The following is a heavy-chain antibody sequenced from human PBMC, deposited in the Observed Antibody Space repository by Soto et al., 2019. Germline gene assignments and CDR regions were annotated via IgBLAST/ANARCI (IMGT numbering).Heavy chain of an antibody. CDR3: ARASGTGVGTTSY. CDR1: GYTFSNYG. D-gene: IGHD1-26*01. V-gene: IGHV1-18*01. J-gene: IGHJ4*02. CDR2: ISAYNGET. Sequence: QVQLVQSGPEVKKPGASAKVSCKASGYTFSNYGISWMRQVAGQGLEWMGWISAYNGETKYAQKFQGRVSMTTDTSTNTAYMEQGSLRSDDTAVYYCARASGTGVGTTSYWGQGTLVTVSS.